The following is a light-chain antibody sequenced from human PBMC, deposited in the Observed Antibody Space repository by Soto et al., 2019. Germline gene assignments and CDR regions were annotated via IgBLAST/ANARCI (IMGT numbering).Light chain of an antibody. CDR3: QQSYSTLRWT. J-gene: IGKJ1*01. V-gene: IGKV1-39*01. CDR2: AAS. Sequence: DIQMTQTPSSLSASVGGRVTITCRASQSISTYLNWYQQKPGKAPKLLIYAASSLQTGVPSRFSGSGSGTDFTLTISSLQPVDFATYSCQQSYSTLRWTFGQGTKVEIK. CDR1: QSISTY.